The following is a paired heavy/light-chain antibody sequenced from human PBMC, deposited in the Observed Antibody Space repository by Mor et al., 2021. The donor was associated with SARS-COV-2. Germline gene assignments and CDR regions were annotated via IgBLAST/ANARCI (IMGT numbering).Heavy chain of an antibody. V-gene: IGHV4-31*03. CDR2: IYNSGST. Sequence: QVQLQESGPGLVKPSQTLSLSCTVSGGSISSGGYYWNWIRQHPGKGLEWIGYIYNSGSTYYNPSLKSRVTISVDTSKNQFSLKLSSVNAADTAVYYCARGRGGLGELVSFDYWGQGTLVTVSS. J-gene: IGHJ4*02. D-gene: IGHD3-10*01. CDR3: ARGRGGLGELVSFDY. CDR1: GGSISSGGYY.
Light chain of an antibody. CDR1: QSINSW. V-gene: IGKV1-5*03. CDR3: QQYKSYPT. CDR2: TAS. J-gene: IGKJ2*01. Sequence: DIQMTQSPSTLSASVGDRVTITCRASQSINSWLAWYQQKPGKAPNLLIYTASSLESGVPSRFSGSGSGTEFTLTISSLQPDDFATYYCQQYKSYPTFGQGTKLEIK.